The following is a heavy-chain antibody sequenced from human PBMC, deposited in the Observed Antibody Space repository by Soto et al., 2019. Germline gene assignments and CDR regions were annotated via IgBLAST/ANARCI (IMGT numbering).Heavy chain of an antibody. D-gene: IGHD2-8*02. CDR3: ARDNSTGLFDY. CDR1: GGSFSGYY. V-gene: IGHV4-34*01. CDR2: INHSGST. J-gene: IGHJ4*02. Sequence: QVQLQQWGAGLLKPSETLSLTCAVYGGSFSGYYWTWIRQPPGPGLERMGEINHSGSTNYNPSLKSRVPISVDTTKNQFSMKLTSVTAADTAVYYCARDNSTGLFDYWGQGTLVTVSS.